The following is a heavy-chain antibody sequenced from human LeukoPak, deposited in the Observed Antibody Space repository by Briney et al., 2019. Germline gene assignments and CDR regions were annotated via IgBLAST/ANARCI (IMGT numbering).Heavy chain of an antibody. D-gene: IGHD3-22*01. CDR3: ARGGWNKFDY. CDR2: IFYSGTT. V-gene: IGHV4-61*01. Sequence: SETLSLTCTVSGGSVSSSSYYWGWIRQSPGKGLEWIGFIFYSGTTNYNPSLKSRVTISVDTSKNQFSLKLSSVTAADTAVYYCARGGWNKFDYWGQGTLVTVSS. J-gene: IGHJ4*02. CDR1: GGSVSSSSYY.